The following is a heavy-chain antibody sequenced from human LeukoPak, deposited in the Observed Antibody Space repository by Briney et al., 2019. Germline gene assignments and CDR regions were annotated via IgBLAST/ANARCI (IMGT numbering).Heavy chain of an antibody. CDR2: INPSGGST. CDR3: ARDLGDSSSPKQDY. Sequence: ASVKLSCKASGYTFTSYYMHWVRQAPGQGLEWMGIINPSGGSTSYAQKLQGRVTMTRDTSTSTLYLEMSSLRSEDTAVYYCARDLGDSSSPKQDYWGQGTLVTVSS. D-gene: IGHD6-13*01. J-gene: IGHJ4*02. CDR1: GYTFTSYY. V-gene: IGHV1-46*04.